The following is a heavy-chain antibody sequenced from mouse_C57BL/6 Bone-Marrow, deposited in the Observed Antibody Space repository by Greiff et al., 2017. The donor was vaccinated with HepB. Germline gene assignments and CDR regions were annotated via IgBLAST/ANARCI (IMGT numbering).Heavy chain of an antibody. CDR1: GFSFNTYA. J-gene: IGHJ3*01. Sequence: EVQLVESGGGLVQPKGSLKLSCAASGFSFNTYAMNWVRQAPGKGLEWVARIRSKSNNYATYYADSVKDRFTISRDDSESMLYLQMNNLKTEDTAMYYCVSPIRAYYSNYVAWFAYWGQGTLVTVSA. V-gene: IGHV10-1*01. CDR3: VSPIRAYYSNYVAWFAY. CDR2: IRSKSNNYAT. D-gene: IGHD2-5*01.